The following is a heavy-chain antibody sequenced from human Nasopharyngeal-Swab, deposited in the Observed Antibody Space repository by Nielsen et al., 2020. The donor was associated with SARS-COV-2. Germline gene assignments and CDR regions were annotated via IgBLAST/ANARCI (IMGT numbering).Heavy chain of an antibody. CDR2: IWYDGSNK. CDR3: ARGKDPGYFDY. V-gene: IGHV3-33*01. J-gene: IGHJ4*02. Sequence: VRQAPGKGLERVAVIWYDGSNKYYADSVKGRFTISRDNSKNTLYPQMNSLRAEDTAVYYCARGKDPGYFDYWGQGTLVTVSS.